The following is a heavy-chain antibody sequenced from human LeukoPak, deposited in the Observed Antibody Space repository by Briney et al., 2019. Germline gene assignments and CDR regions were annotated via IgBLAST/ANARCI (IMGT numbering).Heavy chain of an antibody. CDR3: ARDPPHGYCSGGSCYSETDY. D-gene: IGHD2-15*01. Sequence: PGGSLRLSCAASGFTFSSYWMSWVRQAPGKGLEWVANIKQDGSEKYYVDSVKGRLTISRDNAKNSLYLQMNSLRAEDTAVYYCARDPPHGYCSGGSCYSETDYWGQGTLVTVSS. J-gene: IGHJ4*02. CDR1: GFTFSSYW. CDR2: IKQDGSEK. V-gene: IGHV3-7*01.